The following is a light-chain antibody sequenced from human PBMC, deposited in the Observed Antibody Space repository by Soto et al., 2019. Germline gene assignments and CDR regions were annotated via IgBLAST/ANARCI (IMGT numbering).Light chain of an antibody. CDR3: QQSYSNWT. CDR2: AAS. Sequence: DIQMTQSPSSLSASVGDRVTITCRASQSISSYLNWYQQKPGKAPKLLIYAASSLQSGVPSRFSGSGSRTDFTLTISSLQPEDFATYYCQQSYSNWTFGQGTKVEIK. CDR1: QSISSY. V-gene: IGKV1-39*01. J-gene: IGKJ1*01.